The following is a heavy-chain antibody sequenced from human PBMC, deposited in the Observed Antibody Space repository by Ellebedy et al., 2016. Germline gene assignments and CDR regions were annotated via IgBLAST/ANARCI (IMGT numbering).Heavy chain of an antibody. J-gene: IGHJ3*02. CDR1: GFTFDDYA. CDR2: ISWNSGSI. CDR3: AGSSGSSPSDAFDI. Sequence: SLKISXAASGFTFDDYAMHWVRQAPGKGLEWVSGISWNSGSIGYADSVKGRFTISRDNAKNSLYLQMNSLRVEDTALYYCAGSSGSSPSDAFDIWGQGTMVTVSS. D-gene: IGHD1-26*01. V-gene: IGHV3-9*01.